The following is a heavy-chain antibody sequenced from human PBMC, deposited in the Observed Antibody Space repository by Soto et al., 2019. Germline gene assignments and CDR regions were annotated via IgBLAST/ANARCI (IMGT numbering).Heavy chain of an antibody. Sequence: QVQLQESGPGLVKPSETLSHTCTVSGGSISSYYWSWIRPPPGKELVWIGYIYYSGGTNYMPSLKGRGTLPVDTSKNQFSLKLSSVTAADTAVYYWARQWGTDAFYICGQGTMVTVSS. V-gene: IGHV4-59*08. CDR2: IYYSGGT. D-gene: IGHD1-1*01. J-gene: IGHJ3*02. CDR3: ARQWGTDAFYI. CDR1: GGSISSYY.